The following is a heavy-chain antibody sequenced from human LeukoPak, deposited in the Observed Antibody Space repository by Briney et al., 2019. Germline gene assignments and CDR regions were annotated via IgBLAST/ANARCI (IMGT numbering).Heavy chain of an antibody. CDR3: ARGGVDILTGYTLVGFDY. D-gene: IGHD3-9*01. V-gene: IGHV4-39*07. CDR1: GGSISGYY. CDR2: IYYSGST. Sequence: SETLSLTCTVSGGSISGYYWGWIRQPPGKGLEWIGSIYYSGSTYYNPSLKSRVTISVDTSKNQFSLKLSSVTAADTAVYYCARGGVDILTGYTLVGFDYWGQGTLVTVSS. J-gene: IGHJ4*02.